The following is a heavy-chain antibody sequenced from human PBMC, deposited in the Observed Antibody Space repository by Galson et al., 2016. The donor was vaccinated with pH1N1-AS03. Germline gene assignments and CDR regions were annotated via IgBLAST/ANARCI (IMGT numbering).Heavy chain of an antibody. CDR2: SRAKAYNYAT. V-gene: IGHV3-73*01. J-gene: IGHJ5*02. D-gene: IGHD6-13*01. CDR3: TRHPRRAAGGLGGFDP. Sequence: SLRLSCAASGFNFSASAMHWVRQTSGKGLGWIGRSRAKAYNYATEYAAPVRGRFTISKDDSKNTAFLQMNSLKIEDTAVYYCTRHPRRAAGGLGGFDPWGQGTLVTVSS. CDR1: GFNFSASA.